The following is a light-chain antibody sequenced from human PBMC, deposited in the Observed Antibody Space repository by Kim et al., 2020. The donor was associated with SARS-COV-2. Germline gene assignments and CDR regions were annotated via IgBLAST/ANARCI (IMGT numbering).Light chain of an antibody. CDR1: QSVSSY. V-gene: IGKV3-11*01. Sequence: EIVLTQSPATLSLSPGERATLSCRASQSVSSYLAWYQQKPGQAPRLLIYDASNRATGIPARFSGSGSGTDFTLTISSLEPEDFAVYYCQQGTSWPLTFGGGTKVDIK. J-gene: IGKJ4*01. CDR3: QQGTSWPLT. CDR2: DAS.